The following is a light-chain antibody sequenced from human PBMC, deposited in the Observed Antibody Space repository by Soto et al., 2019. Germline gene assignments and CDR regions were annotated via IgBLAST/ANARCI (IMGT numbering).Light chain of an antibody. CDR2: DAS. V-gene: IGKV3-20*01. CDR1: QSVSRSH. CDR3: QQYGSSPYI. Sequence: EIVLTQSPGTLSLSPGERATLSCRASQSVSRSHLAWYQQKPGQAPRLLFYDASSRAAGIPDRFSGSGSGTDFTLTISRLEPEDFAVYYCQQYGSSPYIFGQGTKLEIK. J-gene: IGKJ2*01.